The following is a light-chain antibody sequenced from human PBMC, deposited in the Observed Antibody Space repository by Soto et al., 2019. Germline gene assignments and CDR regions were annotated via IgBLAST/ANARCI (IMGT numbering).Light chain of an antibody. Sequence: EVMLTQSPGTLSLSPGERATLSCRASQSVSSNYLAWYQQKSGQAPRLLIYGASNRATGIPDRFSGSGSGTDFTLTIRRLESEDFAVYYCQQYDKSPRTFGQGTKVEFK. CDR3: QQYDKSPRT. CDR2: GAS. CDR1: QSVSSNY. J-gene: IGKJ1*01. V-gene: IGKV3-20*01.